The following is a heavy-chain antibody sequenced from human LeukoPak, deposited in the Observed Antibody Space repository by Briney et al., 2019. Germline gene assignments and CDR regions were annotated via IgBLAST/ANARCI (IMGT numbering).Heavy chain of an antibody. CDR2: ISGNGAST. D-gene: IGHD3-3*01. Sequence: GGSLRLSCAASGFTFSTCAMNWVRQAPGRGLEWVSGISGNGASTYYADSVKGRFTISRDNSKNTLYLQMSSLRAEDTAVYYCAKDLNTDFWSGYYGYFDYWGQGTLVTVSS. CDR3: AKDLNTDFWSGYYGYFDY. J-gene: IGHJ4*02. CDR1: GFTFSTCA. V-gene: IGHV3-23*01.